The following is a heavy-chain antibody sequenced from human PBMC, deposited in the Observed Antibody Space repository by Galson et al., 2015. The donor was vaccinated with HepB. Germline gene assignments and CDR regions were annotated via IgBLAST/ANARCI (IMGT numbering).Heavy chain of an antibody. CDR1: GYTFTGYY. D-gene: IGHD1-26*01. V-gene: IGHV1-2*02. CDR3: ARMWELLYWFDP. Sequence: VKVSCKASGYTFTGYYMHWVRQAPGQGLEWMGWINPNSGGTNYAQKFQGRVTMTRDTSISTAYMELSRLRSDDTAVYYCARMWELLYWFDPWGQGTLVTVSS. CDR2: INPNSGGT. J-gene: IGHJ5*02.